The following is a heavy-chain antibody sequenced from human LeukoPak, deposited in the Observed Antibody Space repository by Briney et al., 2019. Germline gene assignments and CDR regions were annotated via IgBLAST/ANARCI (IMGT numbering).Heavy chain of an antibody. CDR2: ISGSGGST. V-gene: IGHV3-23*01. Sequence: GGSLRLSCAASGFTFSSYAMSWVRRAPGKGLEWVSAISGSGGSTYYADSVKGRFTISRDNSKNTLYLQMNSLRAEDTAVYYCAKDRYCSGGSCSGDFDYWGQGTLVTVSS. D-gene: IGHD2-15*01. CDR1: GFTFSSYA. J-gene: IGHJ4*02. CDR3: AKDRYCSGGSCSGDFDY.